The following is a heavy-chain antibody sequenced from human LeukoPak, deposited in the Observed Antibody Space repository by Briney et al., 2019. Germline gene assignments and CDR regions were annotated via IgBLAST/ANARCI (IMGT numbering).Heavy chain of an antibody. CDR3: ARQIGAGRWSFDY. CDR1: GGSFSSYY. J-gene: IGHJ4*02. V-gene: IGHV4-39*01. D-gene: IGHD4-23*01. Sequence: PSETLSLTCAVYGGSFSSYYWGWIRQPPGKGLEWIGSINYSGSTYYNPSLKSRVTISIDTSENQFSLKLASVTAADTAVYYCARQIGAGRWSFDYWGQGTLVTVSS. CDR2: INYSGST.